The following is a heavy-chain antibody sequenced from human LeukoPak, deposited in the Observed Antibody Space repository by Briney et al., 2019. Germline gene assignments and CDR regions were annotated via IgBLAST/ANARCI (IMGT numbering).Heavy chain of an antibody. D-gene: IGHD2-2*01. J-gene: IGHJ3*02. Sequence: SETLSLTCTVSGASISSSYWSWIRQPPGKGLEWIGYICHSGSTNYNPSLKSRVTISVDTSKNQFSLKLSSVTAADTAVYYCARISRAFDIWGQGTMVTVSS. CDR2: ICHSGST. CDR3: ARISRAFDI. V-gene: IGHV4-59*01. CDR1: GASISSSY.